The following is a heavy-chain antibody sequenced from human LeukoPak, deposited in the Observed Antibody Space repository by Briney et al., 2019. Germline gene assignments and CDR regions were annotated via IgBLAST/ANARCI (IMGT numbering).Heavy chain of an antibody. CDR3: ARGTTVESDY. D-gene: IGHD4-23*01. V-gene: IGHV3-23*01. J-gene: IGHJ4*02. Sequence: GGSLRLSCAASGFTFSSYAMSWVRQAPGKGLEWVPAISGSGGSTYYADSVKGRFTISRDNSKNTLYLQMNSLRAEDTAVYYCARGTTVESDYWGQGTLVTVSS. CDR1: GFTFSSYA. CDR2: ISGSGGST.